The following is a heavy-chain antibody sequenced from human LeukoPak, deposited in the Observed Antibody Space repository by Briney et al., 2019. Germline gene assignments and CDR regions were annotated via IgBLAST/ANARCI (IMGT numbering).Heavy chain of an antibody. CDR1: GDSISLSFYY. V-gene: IGHV4-39*07. J-gene: IGHJ6*03. D-gene: IGHD6-13*01. CDR3: ASSIAAAGTDYYYYYMDV. Sequence: SETLSLTCSVSGDSISLSFYYWGWIRQPPGKALEWIGSVYYSGTTSYNPSLKSRVTISVDMSKNQFSLKLSSVTAADTAVYYCASSIAAAGTDYYYYYMDVWGKGTTVTVSS. CDR2: VYYSGTT.